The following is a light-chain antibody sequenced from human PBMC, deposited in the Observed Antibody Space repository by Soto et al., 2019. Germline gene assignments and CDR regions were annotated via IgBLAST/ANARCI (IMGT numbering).Light chain of an antibody. V-gene: IGKV3D-15*01. CDR2: HVS. CDR3: QQYDNWPPKWT. CDR1: QSVSSN. Sequence: EIVMTQSPATLSVSPGERATLSCRASQSVSSNLAWYQQKPGQAPRLLIYHVSTRATGIPARFSGSGSTTEFTLTISSLQSDDSAVYYCQQYDNWPPKWTFGQWTKVEIK. J-gene: IGKJ1*01.